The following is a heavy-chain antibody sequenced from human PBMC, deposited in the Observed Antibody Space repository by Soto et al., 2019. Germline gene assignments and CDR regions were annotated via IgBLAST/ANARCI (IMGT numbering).Heavy chain of an antibody. CDR3: ARDLSAAGLDY. J-gene: IGHJ4*02. Sequence: ASVKVSCKASGYTFTSYYMHWVRQAPGQGLEWMGIINPSGGSTSYAQKFQGRVTMTRDTSTSTVYIELSSLRSEDTAVYYCARDLSAAGLDYWGQGTLVTVSS. D-gene: IGHD6-13*01. CDR2: INPSGGST. V-gene: IGHV1-46*01. CDR1: GYTFTSYY.